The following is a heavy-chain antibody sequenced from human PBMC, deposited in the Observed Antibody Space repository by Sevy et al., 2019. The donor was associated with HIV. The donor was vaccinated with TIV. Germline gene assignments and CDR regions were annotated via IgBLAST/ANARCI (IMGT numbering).Heavy chain of an antibody. CDR2: IYYSGST. D-gene: IGHD2-15*01. Sequence: SETLSLTCTVSGGSISSYYWSWIRQPPGRGLEWIGYIYYSGSTNYNPSLKSRVTISVDTSKNQFSLKLSSVTAADTAVYYCARERWDCSGGSCYGRGAFDIWGQRTMVTVSS. CDR3: ARERWDCSGGSCYGRGAFDI. J-gene: IGHJ3*02. V-gene: IGHV4-59*01. CDR1: GGSISSYY.